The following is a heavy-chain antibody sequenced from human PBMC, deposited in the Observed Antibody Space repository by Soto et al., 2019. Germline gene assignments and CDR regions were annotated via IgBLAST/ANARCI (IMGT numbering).Heavy chain of an antibody. Sequence: QVQLQESGPGLVKPSQTLSLTCTVSGGSISSGGYYWSWIRQHPGKGLEWIGYIYYSGSTYYNPSLKSRVTISVDTSKNQFSLKLSSVTAADTAVYYCARDYMVRGGKINWFDPWGQGTPVTVSS. CDR3: ARDYMVRGGKINWFDP. V-gene: IGHV4-31*03. CDR1: GGSISSGGYY. D-gene: IGHD3-10*01. J-gene: IGHJ5*02. CDR2: IYYSGST.